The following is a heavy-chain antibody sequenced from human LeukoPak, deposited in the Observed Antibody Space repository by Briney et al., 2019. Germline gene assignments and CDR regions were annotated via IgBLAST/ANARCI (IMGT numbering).Heavy chain of an antibody. V-gene: IGHV1-2*02. CDR2: INPNSGGT. CDR3: AGDSSGYYTIDY. D-gene: IGHD3-22*01. CDR1: GYTLTGYY. J-gene: IGHJ4*02. Sequence: ASVKVSCKASGYTLTGYYMHWVRQAPGQGLEWMGWINPNSGGTNYAQKFQGRVTMTRDTSISTAYMELGRLRSDDTAVYYCAGDSSGYYTIDYWGQGTLVTVSS.